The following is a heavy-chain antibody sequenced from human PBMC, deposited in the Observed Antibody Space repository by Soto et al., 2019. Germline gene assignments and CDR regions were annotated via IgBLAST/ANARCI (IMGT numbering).Heavy chain of an antibody. J-gene: IGHJ4*02. CDR1: GYTFTGYY. D-gene: IGHD1-7*01. CDR2: ISPNSGGT. CDR3: GSGRSGELVVFY. V-gene: IGHV1-2*02. Sequence: QVQLVQSGAEVKKSGASVKVSCKASGYTFTGYYIHWVRQAPGQGLEWMGEISPNSGGTKYAQKFQGRVTMTRDTSISTVYMELSNLSPDDTAVYYCGSGRSGELVVFYWGQGTLVTVYS.